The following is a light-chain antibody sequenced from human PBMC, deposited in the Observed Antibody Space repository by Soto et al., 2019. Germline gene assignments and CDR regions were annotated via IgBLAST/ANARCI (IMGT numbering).Light chain of an antibody. J-gene: IGKJ2*01. Sequence: EIVMTQSPATLSVSPGEGATLSCRASQSVSHNLAWYQQKPGQAPRPLIYGASTRATGIPTRFSGSGSGTELTLTISSLQSEDFAVYYCEQYNSWPPLYTFGQGTKLEIK. CDR3: EQYNSWPPLYT. CDR2: GAS. V-gene: IGKV3-15*01. CDR1: QSVSHN.